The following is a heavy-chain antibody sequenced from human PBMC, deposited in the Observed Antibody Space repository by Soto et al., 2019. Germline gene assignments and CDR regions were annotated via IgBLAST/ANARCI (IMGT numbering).Heavy chain of an antibody. Sequence: GGSLRLSCAASGFTFSSYAIHWVRQAPCKGLEWVAVISYDGSNKYYADSVKGRFTISRDNSKNTLYLQMNSLRAEDTAVYYCARVGIKESYFDYSGQGTLVTVSS. J-gene: IGHJ4*02. CDR1: GFTFSSYA. D-gene: IGHD3-10*01. CDR3: ARVGIKESYFDY. V-gene: IGHV3-30-3*01. CDR2: ISYDGSNK.